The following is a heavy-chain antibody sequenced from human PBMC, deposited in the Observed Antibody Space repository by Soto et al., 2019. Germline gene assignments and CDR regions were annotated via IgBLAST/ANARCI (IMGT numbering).Heavy chain of an antibody. CDR1: GGSISSGGYS. CDR2: IYHSGST. J-gene: IGHJ4*02. V-gene: IGHV4-30-2*01. CDR3: ARVRAGFGESQSLFDY. Sequence: SETLSLTCAVSGGSISSGGYSWSWIRQPPGKGLEWIGYIYHSGSTYYNPSLKSRVTISVDRSKNRFSLKLSSVTAADTAVYYCARVRAGFGESQSLFDYWGRGTLVTVSS. D-gene: IGHD3-10*01.